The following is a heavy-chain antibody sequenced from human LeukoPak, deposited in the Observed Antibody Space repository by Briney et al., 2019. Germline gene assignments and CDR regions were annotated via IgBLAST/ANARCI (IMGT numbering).Heavy chain of an antibody. CDR3: ARRGVYGSGSYFGY. Sequence: SETLSLTCTVSGGSISSGSYYWGWLRQTPGKGLEWIGNIFYSGSTYYKPSLKSRFTISVHTSKNPFSLKLNSVTAADTAVYYCARRGVYGSGSYFGYWGQGTLVTVSS. V-gene: IGHV4-39*01. J-gene: IGHJ4*02. CDR2: IFYSGST. CDR1: GGSISSGSYY. D-gene: IGHD3-10*01.